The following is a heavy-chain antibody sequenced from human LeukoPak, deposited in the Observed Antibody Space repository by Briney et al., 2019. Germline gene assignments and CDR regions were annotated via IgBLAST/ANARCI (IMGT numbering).Heavy chain of an antibody. Sequence: SETLSLTCAVYGGSFSGYYWSWIRQPPGEGLEWIGEINHSGSTNYNPSLKSRVTISVDTSKNQFSLKLSSVTAADTAVYYCARMNSSSWYDFDYWGQGTLVTVSS. CDR1: GGSFSGYY. V-gene: IGHV4-34*01. CDR2: INHSGST. J-gene: IGHJ4*02. D-gene: IGHD6-13*01. CDR3: ARMNSSSWYDFDY.